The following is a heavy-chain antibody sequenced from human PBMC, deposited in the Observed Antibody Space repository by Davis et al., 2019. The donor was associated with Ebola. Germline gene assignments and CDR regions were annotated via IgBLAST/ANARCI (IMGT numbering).Heavy chain of an antibody. CDR2: ISYDGSNK. V-gene: IGHV3-30*18. CDR1: GFTFSSYG. D-gene: IGHD6-13*01. Sequence: GESLKISCAASGFTFSSYGMHWVRQAPGKGLEWVAVISYDGSNKYYADSVKGRFTISRDNSKNTLYLQMNSLRAEDTAVYYCAKVSSWYVGGFDYWGQGTLVTVSS. CDR3: AKVSSWYVGGFDY. J-gene: IGHJ4*02.